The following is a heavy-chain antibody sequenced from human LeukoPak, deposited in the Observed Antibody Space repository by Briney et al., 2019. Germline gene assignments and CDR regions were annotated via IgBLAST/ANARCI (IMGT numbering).Heavy chain of an antibody. CDR1: GDSVSSNSAA. CDR2: TYYRSKWYN. V-gene: IGHV6-1*01. D-gene: IGHD6-19*01. J-gene: IGHJ4*02. Sequence: SQTLSLTCAISGDSVSSNSAAWNWIRQSPSRGLEWLGRTYYRSKWYNDYAVSVKRRITINPDTSKNQFSLQLNSVTPEDTAVYYCARSVNGYSSGWYVSYPYYFDYWGQGTLVTVSS. CDR3: ARSVNGYSSGWYVSYPYYFDY.